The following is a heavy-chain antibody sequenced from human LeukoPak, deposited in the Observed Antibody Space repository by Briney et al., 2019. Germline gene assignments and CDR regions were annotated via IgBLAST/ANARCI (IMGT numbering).Heavy chain of an antibody. CDR2: IYYSGST. D-gene: IGHD3-3*01. CDR1: GYSISSGYY. Sequence: SETLSLTCTVSGYSISSGYYWGWIRQPPGKGLEWIGYIYYSGSTNYNPSLKSRVTISVDTSENQFSLKLSSVTAADTAVYYCARGLAPLITIFGVAVTNGAFDIWGQGTMVTVSS. J-gene: IGHJ3*02. CDR3: ARGLAPLITIFGVAVTNGAFDI. V-gene: IGHV4-61*01.